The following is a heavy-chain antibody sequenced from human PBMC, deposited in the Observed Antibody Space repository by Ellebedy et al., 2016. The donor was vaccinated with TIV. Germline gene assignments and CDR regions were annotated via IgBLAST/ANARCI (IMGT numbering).Heavy chain of an antibody. CDR2: ISWESDSI. CDR1: GFTFDDYP. J-gene: IGHJ6*02. Sequence: SLKISCAASGFTFDDYPLQWVRHPPGTGLEWGPRISWESDSIGYADTVKGLFTISRDNAKNSLYLQMNSLRAEDTALYYCVKDIGDSSLKGDYYYGMDVWGQGTTVTVSS. V-gene: IGHV3-9*01. D-gene: IGHD3-22*01. CDR3: VKDIGDSSLKGDYYYGMDV.